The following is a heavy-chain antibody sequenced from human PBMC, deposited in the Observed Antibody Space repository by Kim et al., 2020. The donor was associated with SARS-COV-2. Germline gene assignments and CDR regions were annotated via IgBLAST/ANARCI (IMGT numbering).Heavy chain of an antibody. D-gene: IGHD2-15*01. CDR2: ISSSSTYT. J-gene: IGHJ4*02. Sequence: GGSLRLSCAASRFAFSDFYMSWIRQAPGKGLEWVSFISSSSTYTYYADSVKGRFTISRDNARNSLYLQMNSLRAEDTAVYYCASGYCSGGSCYYFDYWGQGTLVTVSS. CDR3: ASGYCSGGSCYYFDY. V-gene: IGHV3-11*03. CDR1: RFAFSDFY.